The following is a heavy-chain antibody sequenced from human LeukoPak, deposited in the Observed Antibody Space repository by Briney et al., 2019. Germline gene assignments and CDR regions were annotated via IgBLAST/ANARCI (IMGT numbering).Heavy chain of an antibody. CDR2: INHSGST. V-gene: IGHV4-34*01. CDR3: ARRARRLASYDSSGYYYGGYYFDY. D-gene: IGHD3-22*01. J-gene: IGHJ4*02. CDR1: GGSFSGNY. Sequence: SETLSLTCAVYGGSFSGNYWSWIRQPPGKGLEWIGEINHSGSTNYNPSLKSRVTISIDTSKNQFSLKPSSVAAADTAVYYCARRARRLASYDSSGYYYGGYYFDYWGQGTLVTVSS.